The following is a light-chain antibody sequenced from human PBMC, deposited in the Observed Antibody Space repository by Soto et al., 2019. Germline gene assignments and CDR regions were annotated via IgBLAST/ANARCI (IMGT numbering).Light chain of an antibody. CDR3: GTWDSSLSAYV. CDR2: DDN. J-gene: IGLJ1*01. V-gene: IGLV1-51*01. CDR1: SSNIGGNS. Sequence: QSVLTQPPSVSAAPGQKVTISCSGSSSNIGGNSVSWYQQLPGTAPKLLIYDDNKRPSGIPDRFSGSKSGTSATLGITGFQTGDEADYYCGTWDSSLSAYVFGTGTKVT.